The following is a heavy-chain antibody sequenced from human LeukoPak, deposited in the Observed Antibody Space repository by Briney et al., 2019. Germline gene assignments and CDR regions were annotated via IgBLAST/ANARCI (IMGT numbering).Heavy chain of an antibody. D-gene: IGHD2-2*01. V-gene: IGHV1-8*01. CDR2: MNPNSGNT. CDR1: GYTFTSYD. Sequence: GASVKVSCKASGYTFTSYDINWVRQATGQGLEWMGRMNPNSGNTDYAPKFQGRVTMTRNTSITTAYMELSSLRSEDTAVYYCARAQRYCAGTSCYAPVAYWGQGTLVTVSS. J-gene: IGHJ4*02. CDR3: ARAQRYCAGTSCYAPVAY.